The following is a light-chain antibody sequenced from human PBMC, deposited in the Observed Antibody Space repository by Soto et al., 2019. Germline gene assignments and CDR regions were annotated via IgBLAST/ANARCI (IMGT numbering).Light chain of an antibody. V-gene: IGKV3-11*01. Sequence: DIVLTQSPATLSLSPGDRATLSCRASQSVDGYLVWYQQKPGQAPRLLIYDTSNRATGIPARFSGGGSGTDFTLTISSLEPEDFAIYYCQQRNNWPPSLTFGGGTKVEIK. J-gene: IGKJ4*01. CDR1: QSVDGY. CDR3: QQRNNWPPSLT. CDR2: DTS.